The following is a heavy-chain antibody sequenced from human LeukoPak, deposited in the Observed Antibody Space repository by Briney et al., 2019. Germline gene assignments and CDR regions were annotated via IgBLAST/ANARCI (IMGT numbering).Heavy chain of an antibody. CDR3: ARVGGRGIDY. Sequence: GGSLRLSCSASGFSFNIYSMSWVRQSPGKGLEWIAYTGSMGSTIHYADSVKGRFAISRDNAKRSLYLQMDTLRGDDTAVYYCARVGGRGIDYWGQGSLVSVSS. V-gene: IGHV3-48*01. CDR1: GFSFNIYS. D-gene: IGHD3-10*01. CDR2: TGSMGSTI. J-gene: IGHJ4*02.